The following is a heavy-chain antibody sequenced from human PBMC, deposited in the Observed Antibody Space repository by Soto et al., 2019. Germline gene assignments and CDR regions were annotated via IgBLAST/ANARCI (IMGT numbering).Heavy chain of an antibody. Sequence: SETLSLTFTVSGGSISSYYWSWIRQPPGKGLEWIGYIYYSGSSNYNPSLKSLFTISLDTSKNQFSLKLSSVTAADTAVYYCARGSLYTMVPRAHYYYYGMDVWRQGTTVTVSS. V-gene: IGHV4-59*01. CDR3: ARGSLYTMVPRAHYYYYGMDV. J-gene: IGHJ6*02. CDR2: IYYSGSS. CDR1: GGSISSYY. D-gene: IGHD3-10*01.